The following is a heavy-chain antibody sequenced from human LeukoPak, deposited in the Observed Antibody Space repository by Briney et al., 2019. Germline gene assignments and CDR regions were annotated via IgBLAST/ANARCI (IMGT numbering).Heavy chain of an antibody. V-gene: IGHV5-51*01. Sequence: GESLKISCTGSGYIFSNYWIGWVRQMPGKGLEWMGIIYPGDSDMRYSPSFLGQVIMSADKSISTAYLQWSGLKASDTAMYYCARLSRPHILDTNWFDSWGQGSLVTVSS. CDR1: GYIFSNYW. CDR2: IYPGDSDM. J-gene: IGHJ5*01. CDR3: ARLSRPHILDTNWFDS. D-gene: IGHD3-9*01.